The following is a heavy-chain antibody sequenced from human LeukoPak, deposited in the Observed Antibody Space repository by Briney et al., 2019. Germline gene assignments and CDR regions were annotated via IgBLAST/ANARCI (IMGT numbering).Heavy chain of an antibody. CDR1: GFTFSSYG. CDR2: ISTSSSII. CDR3: ARGGYIDY. D-gene: IGHD5-12*01. Sequence: PGRSLRLSCAASGFTFSSYGMNWVRQAPGKGLEWVSYISTSSSIIYYADSVKGRFTISRDTAKSSLYLQMTSLRDDDRAVYYCARGGYIDYWGQGTLVTVSS. J-gene: IGHJ4*02. V-gene: IGHV3-48*02.